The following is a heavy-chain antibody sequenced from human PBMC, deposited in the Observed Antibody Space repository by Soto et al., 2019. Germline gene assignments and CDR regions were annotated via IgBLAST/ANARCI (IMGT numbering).Heavy chain of an antibody. Sequence: ASVKVSCKASGYTFTGHYIYWVRQAPGQGLEWMGWVNPNNGATNYAQKFQGRVTMTRDTSIGAAYIELSSLRSDDTAVYFCARAYRRRMKAFDICGKGTMVTVSS. D-gene: IGHD5-12*01. CDR3: ARAYRRRMKAFDI. J-gene: IGHJ3*02. V-gene: IGHV1-2*02. CDR2: VNPNNGAT. CDR1: GYTFTGHY.